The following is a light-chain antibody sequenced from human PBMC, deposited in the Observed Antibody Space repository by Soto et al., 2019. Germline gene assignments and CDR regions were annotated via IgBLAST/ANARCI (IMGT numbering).Light chain of an antibody. CDR1: QSVTADY. J-gene: IGKJ1*01. V-gene: IGKV3-20*01. Sequence: EIALTQSPSTLSLSPGERATLSCRASQSVTADYLAWYQQKPGQAPRLLIHAASIGATGIPDRFSGSGSGTDFTLTISRLEPEDSAVYYCLQYGIPLWTFGQGTKVEIK. CDR2: AAS. CDR3: LQYGIPLWT.